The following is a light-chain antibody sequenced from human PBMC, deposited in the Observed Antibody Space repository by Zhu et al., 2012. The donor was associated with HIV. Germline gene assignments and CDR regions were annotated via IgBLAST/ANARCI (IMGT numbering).Light chain of an antibody. CDR3: QQYNNWPYT. Sequence: EIVMTQSPATLSVSPGERATLSCRATQSVSSNLAWFQQKPGQAPRLLIYGASTRATGIPARFSGSGSGTEFTLTISSLSDDFAVYYCQQYNNWPYTFGPGTKLENK. CDR1: QSVSSN. J-gene: IGKJ2*01. CDR2: GAS. V-gene: IGKV3-15*01.